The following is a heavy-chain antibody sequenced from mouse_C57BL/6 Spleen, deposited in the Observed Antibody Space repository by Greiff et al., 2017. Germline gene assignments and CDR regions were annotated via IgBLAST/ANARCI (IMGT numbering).Heavy chain of an antibody. CDR2: IDPSDSYT. J-gene: IGHJ2*01. CDR3: ARGFITTVVGDY. CDR1: GYTFTSYW. D-gene: IGHD1-1*01. V-gene: IGHV1-50*01. Sequence: VKLQQPGAELVKPGASVKLSCKASGYTFTSYWMQWVKQRPGQGLEWIGEIDPSDSYTNYNQKFKGKATLTVDTSSSTAYMQLSSLTSEDSAVYYCARGFITTVVGDYWGQGTTLTVSS.